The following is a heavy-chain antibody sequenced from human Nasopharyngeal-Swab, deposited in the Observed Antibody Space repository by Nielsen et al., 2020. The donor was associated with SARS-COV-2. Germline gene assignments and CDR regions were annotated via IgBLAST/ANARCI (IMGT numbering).Heavy chain of an antibody. CDR3: ARDSSAWPRALVY. V-gene: IGHV4-59*12. D-gene: IGHD3-3*01. Sequence: SETLSLTCTVSGGSISSYFWGWIRQPPGRGLEWLGYVYYTGDTNYHPSLKSRVTMSLDKSKNQFSMKLSSVTAADTAVYYCARDSSAWPRALVYWGQGSLVTVSS. CDR1: GGSISSYF. J-gene: IGHJ4*02. CDR2: VYYTGDT.